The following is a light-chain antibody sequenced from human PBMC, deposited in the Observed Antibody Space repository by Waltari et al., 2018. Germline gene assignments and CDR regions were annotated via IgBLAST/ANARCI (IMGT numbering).Light chain of an antibody. V-gene: IGLV1-40*01. CDR2: GNG. CDR1: SPNIGAGYD. Sequence: QSGLTQPPPASGAPGPRVTIPCTGSSPNIGAGYDVHWYQLFPGTAPKLLIYGNGNRPSGVPDRFSGSKSGTSASLAITGLQAEDEADYYCQSYDNTSGSIFGGGTKLTVL. CDR3: QSYDNTSGSI. J-gene: IGLJ2*01.